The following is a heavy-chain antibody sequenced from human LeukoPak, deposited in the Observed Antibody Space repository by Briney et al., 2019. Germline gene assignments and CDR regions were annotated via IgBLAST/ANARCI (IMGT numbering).Heavy chain of an antibody. CDR3: ARYLPNADSHFFDF. V-gene: IGHV4-4*07. D-gene: IGHD4-17*01. J-gene: IGHJ4*02. Sequence: PSETLSLTCTVSGGSISSYYWSWIRXPAGRXLEWIGRIYSSGSTNSNPSLRSRVTMSLDTSKNQFSLKLSSVTAADTAVYYCARYLPNADSHFFDFWGQGTLVTVSS. CDR1: GGSISSYY. CDR2: IYSSGST.